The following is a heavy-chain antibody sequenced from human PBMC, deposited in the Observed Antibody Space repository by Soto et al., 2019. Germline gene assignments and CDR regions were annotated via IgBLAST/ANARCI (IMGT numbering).Heavy chain of an antibody. CDR1: GGSISSYY. J-gene: IGHJ4*02. V-gene: IGHV4-59*01. Sequence: SETLSLTCTVSGGSISSYYWSWIRQPPGKGLEWIGYIYYSGSTNYNPSLKSRVTISVDTSKNQFSLKLSSVTAADTAVYYCAKARPVLLWFGAAFDYWGQGTLVTVSS. CDR2: IYYSGST. CDR3: AKARPVLLWFGAAFDY. D-gene: IGHD3-10*01.